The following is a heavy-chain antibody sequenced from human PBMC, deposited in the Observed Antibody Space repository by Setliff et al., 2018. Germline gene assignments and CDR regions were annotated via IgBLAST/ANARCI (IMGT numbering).Heavy chain of an antibody. J-gene: IGHJ6*03. CDR2: ISYGSSYI. D-gene: IGHD3-3*01. V-gene: IGHV3-21*01. CDR3: AKVARGFWSGYYTYYYYYMDV. CDR1: GFTFSSYA. Sequence: GGSLRLSCAASGFTFSSYAMSWVRQAPGKGLEWVASISYGSSYIYYADSVKGRFSISRDNAKNSLYLQMNSLRAEDTAVYYCAKVARGFWSGYYTYYYYYMDVWGKGTTVTVSS.